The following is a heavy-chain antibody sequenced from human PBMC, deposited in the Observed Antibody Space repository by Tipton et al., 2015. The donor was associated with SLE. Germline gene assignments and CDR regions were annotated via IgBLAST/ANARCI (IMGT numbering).Heavy chain of an antibody. CDR2: INHSGST. CDR3: ARDQGSSSGIQH. V-gene: IGHV4-34*01. J-gene: IGHJ1*01. Sequence: TLSLTCAVYGGSFIDYYWTWIRQPPGKGLEWIGEINHSGSTNYNPSLNSRLSISVDTSKNQFSLKLSSVTAADTAVYYCARDQGSSSGIQHWGQGTLVTVSS. D-gene: IGHD6-13*01. CDR1: GGSFIDYY.